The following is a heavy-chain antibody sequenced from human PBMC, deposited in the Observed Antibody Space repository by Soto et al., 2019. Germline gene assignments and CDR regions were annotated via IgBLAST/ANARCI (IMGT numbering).Heavy chain of an antibody. J-gene: IGHJ6*02. CDR1: GGSISSYY. V-gene: IGHV4-59*01. Sequence: SETLSLTCTVSGGSISSYYWSWIRRPPGKGLEWIGYIYNSGSTHSNPSLQSRVTISVDTSKNQFSLKLSSVTAADTGIYYCARARITMVREVIKYNMDVWGQGTTVTGSS. CDR3: ARARITMVREVIKYNMDV. D-gene: IGHD3-10*01. CDR2: IYNSGST.